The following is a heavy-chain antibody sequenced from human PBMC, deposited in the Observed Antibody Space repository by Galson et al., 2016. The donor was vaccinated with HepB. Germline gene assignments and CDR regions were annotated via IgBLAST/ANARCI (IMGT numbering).Heavy chain of an antibody. Sequence: SLRLSCAASGFTFNAHWMNWVRQAPGKGLEWVANIRGDGIVSYYAESVRGRFTISRDNAKNSLYLQMNGLRVDETAVYYCSREMTGSYFDWGNGTLVTVSS. CDR2: IRGDGIVS. J-gene: IGHJ4*03. V-gene: IGHV3-7*01. D-gene: IGHD3-10*01. CDR1: GFTFNAHW. CDR3: SREMTGSYFD.